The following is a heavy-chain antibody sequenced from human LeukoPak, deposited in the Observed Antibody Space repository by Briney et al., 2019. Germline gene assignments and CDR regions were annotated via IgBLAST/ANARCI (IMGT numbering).Heavy chain of an antibody. J-gene: IGHJ6*02. CDR1: GFTFSSYA. CDR2: ISHDGSNK. D-gene: IGHD3-10*01. V-gene: IGHV3-30*04. Sequence: SLRLSCAASGFTFSSYAMHWVHQAPGKGLEWVAVISHDGSNKYYADSVKGRFTISRDNSKNTLYLQMNSLRTEDTAVYYCAREEYNNGSGSYNPRFYYYGMDVWGQGTTVTVSS. CDR3: AREEYNNGSGSYNPRFYYYGMDV.